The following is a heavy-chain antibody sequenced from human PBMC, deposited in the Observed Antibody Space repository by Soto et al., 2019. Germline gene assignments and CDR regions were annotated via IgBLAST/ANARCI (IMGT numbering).Heavy chain of an antibody. CDR2: IKSDGTNT. CDR1: GFSISHYW. CDR3: AKDRITMIVVAKYYFDY. D-gene: IGHD3-22*01. Sequence: GGSLRLSCAASGFSISHYWMSWVRQAPWKGLVWVSRIKSDGTNTTYADFAKGRFIISRDNTKNTLYLQMNSLRAEDTAVYYCAKDRITMIVVAKYYFDYWGQGTLVTVSS. V-gene: IGHV3-74*03. J-gene: IGHJ4*02.